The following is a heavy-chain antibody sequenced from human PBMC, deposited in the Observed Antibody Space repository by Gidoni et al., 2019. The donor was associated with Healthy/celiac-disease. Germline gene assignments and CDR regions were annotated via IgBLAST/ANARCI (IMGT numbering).Heavy chain of an antibody. Sequence: QVQLQESGPGLLKPSQNLSLTSTVASGSISSGSYYWSWIRQPAGKGLEWFGRIYTSGSTNYNPSLKSRVTISVDTSKNQFSLKLSSVTAADTAVYYCARINTAMRLYYFDYWGQGTLVTVSS. CDR2: IYTSGST. V-gene: IGHV4-61*02. J-gene: IGHJ4*02. CDR1: SGSISSGSYY. CDR3: ARINTAMRLYYFDY. D-gene: IGHD5-18*01.